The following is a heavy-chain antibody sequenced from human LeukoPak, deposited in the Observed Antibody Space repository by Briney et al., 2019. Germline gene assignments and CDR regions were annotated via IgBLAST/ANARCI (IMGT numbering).Heavy chain of an antibody. CDR3: ANPPYGDPTGGIFDY. CDR1: GLTFSSYV. Sequence: GGSRRLSSAASGLTFSSYVMSWVRQAPGKGLEWVSSISGSGGRTYYADSVNGRFTISRDNSKNTLYLQMNSLRAEDTAVYFCANPPYGDPTGGIFDYWGQGTLVTVSS. CDR2: ISGSGGRT. J-gene: IGHJ4*03. V-gene: IGHV3-23*01. D-gene: IGHD4-17*01.